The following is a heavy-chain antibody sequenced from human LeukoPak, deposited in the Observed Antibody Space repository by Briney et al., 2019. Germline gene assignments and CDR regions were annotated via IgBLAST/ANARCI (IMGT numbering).Heavy chain of an antibody. J-gene: IGHJ1*01. CDR1: GSTFTSYD. Sequence: SVKLSCKASGSTFTSYDIYWVRQATGPGLGWMGWMNINSGNTGYAQKFQGRVTMTRNTSIRTAYMEVSSLRSDDTAVYYCARGPKIAPWIAPAAGVWGEGTLVSVS. V-gene: IGHV1-8*01. CDR2: MNINSGNT. CDR3: ARGPKIAPWIAPAAGV. D-gene: IGHD2-2*01.